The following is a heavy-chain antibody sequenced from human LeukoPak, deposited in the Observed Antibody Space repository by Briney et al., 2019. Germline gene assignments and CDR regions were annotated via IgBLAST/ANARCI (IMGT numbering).Heavy chain of an antibody. CDR2: IIPIFGTA. J-gene: IGHJ6*02. D-gene: IGHD2-2*01. V-gene: IGHV1-69*01. CDR3: ARDKFQVVPAAIDYYYGMDV. Sequence: SVKVSCKASGGTFSSYAISWVRQAPGQGLEWMRGIIPIFGTANYAQKFQGRVTITADESTSTAYMELSSLRSEDTAVYYCARDKFQVVPAAIDYYYGMDVWGQGTTVTVSS. CDR1: GGTFSSYA.